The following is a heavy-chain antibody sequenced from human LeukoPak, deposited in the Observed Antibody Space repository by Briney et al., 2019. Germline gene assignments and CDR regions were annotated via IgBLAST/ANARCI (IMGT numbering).Heavy chain of an antibody. D-gene: IGHD3-3*01. CDR2: INHSGST. J-gene: IGHJ4*02. CDR1: GGSFSGYY. Sequence: SETLSLTCAVYGGSFSGYYWSWIRHPPGKGLEWIGEINHSGSTNYNPSLKSRVTISVDTSQKQFSLKLSSVTAADTAVYYCASAGPLARPRSASYYFDYWGQGTLVTVSS. CDR3: ASAGPLARPRSASYYFDY. V-gene: IGHV4-34*01.